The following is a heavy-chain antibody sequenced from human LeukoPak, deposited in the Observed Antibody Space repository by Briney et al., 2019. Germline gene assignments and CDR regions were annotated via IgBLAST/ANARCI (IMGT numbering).Heavy chain of an antibody. J-gene: IGHJ6*02. CDR3: TSSIAAAGNYYYGMDV. D-gene: IGHD6-13*01. CDR1: GFTFSGSA. V-gene: IGHV3-73*01. Sequence: PGGSLKLSCAASGFTFSGSAMHWVRQASGKGLEWVARIRSKANSYATAYAAAVKGSVTISRDDSKNTAYLQMNSLKTEETAVYYCTSSIAAAGNYYYGMDVWGQGTTVTVSS. CDR2: IRSKANSYAT.